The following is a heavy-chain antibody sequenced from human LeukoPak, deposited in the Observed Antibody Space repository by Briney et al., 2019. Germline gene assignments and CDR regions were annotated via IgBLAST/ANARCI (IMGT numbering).Heavy chain of an antibody. CDR1: GGTISSYY. Sequence: SETLSLTCTVSGGTISSYYWSWIRQPPGKGLEWIGYIFYTGSTKYNPSLTSRVTISVDTSKNQISLRLRSVTAADTAVYYCARRDYYDTTWMGWYFDLWGRGTLVTVSS. CDR3: ARRDYYDTTWMGWYFDL. J-gene: IGHJ2*01. V-gene: IGHV4-59*08. CDR2: IFYTGST. D-gene: IGHD3-22*01.